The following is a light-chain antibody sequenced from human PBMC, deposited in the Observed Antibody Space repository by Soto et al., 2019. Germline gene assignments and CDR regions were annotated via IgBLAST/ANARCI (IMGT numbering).Light chain of an antibody. CDR2: AAS. CDR3: QKYNSGPPVT. Sequence: DIQMTQSPSSLSASVGDRVTITCRASQGISNYLAWYQQKPGQVPKLLIYAASTLQSGVPSRFSGSGSGTDSTLTITSLQPEDVGSYYCQKYNSGPPVTFGPGTKVDIK. CDR1: QGISNY. J-gene: IGKJ3*01. V-gene: IGKV1-27*01.